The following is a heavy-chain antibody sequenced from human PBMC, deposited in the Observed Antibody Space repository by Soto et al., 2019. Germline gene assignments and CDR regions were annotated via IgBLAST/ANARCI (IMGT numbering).Heavy chain of an antibody. CDR2: ISGSGGST. V-gene: IGHV3-23*01. CDR1: GFTFSSYA. D-gene: IGHD4-17*01. CDR3: VKDLTTVTTSPFATPEVDY. J-gene: IGHJ4*02. Sequence: PGGSLRLSCAASGFTFSSYAMSWVRQAPGKGLEWVSAISGSGGSTYYADSVKGRFTISRDNSKNTLYLQMNSLRAEDTAVYYCVKDLTTVTTSPFATPEVDYWGQGTLVTVSS.